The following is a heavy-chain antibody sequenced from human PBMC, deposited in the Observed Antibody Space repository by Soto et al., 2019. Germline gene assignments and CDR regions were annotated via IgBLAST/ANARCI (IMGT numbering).Heavy chain of an antibody. CDR3: ARDFDWYTSSSGFDY. D-gene: IGHD6-6*01. Sequence: GGYLRPSCAASGLTFSSYGLHWVRQAPGKGLEWVAVIWYDGSNKYYADSVRGRFTISRDNPKNTLYLQMNSLRAEDTPVYHCARDFDWYTSSSGFDYWGQGSLVTVSS. J-gene: IGHJ4*02. CDR1: GLTFSSYG. CDR2: IWYDGSNK. V-gene: IGHV3-33*01.